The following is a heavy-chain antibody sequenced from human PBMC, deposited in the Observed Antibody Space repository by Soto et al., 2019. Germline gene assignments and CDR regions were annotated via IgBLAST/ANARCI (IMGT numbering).Heavy chain of an antibody. CDR3: ATGPSMIVLEGLDY. CDR1: GYTLTELS. D-gene: IGHD3-22*01. CDR2: FDPEDGET. V-gene: IGHV1-24*01. Sequence: GASVKVSCKVSGYTLTELSMHWVRQAPGKGLEWMGGFDPEDGETIYAQKFQGRVTMTEDTSTDTAYMELSSLRSEDTAVYYCATGPSMIVLEGLDYWGQGTLVTVSS. J-gene: IGHJ4*02.